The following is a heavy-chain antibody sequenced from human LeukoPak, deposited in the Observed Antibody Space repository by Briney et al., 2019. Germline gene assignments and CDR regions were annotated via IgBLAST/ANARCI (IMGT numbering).Heavy chain of an antibody. CDR2: ISPGGQTT. V-gene: IGHV3-11*01. CDR3: AVGGDIRVAGPGGYFDY. Sequence: PGGSLRLSCAASGFTFSDYHMNWIRQAPGKGRDGISYISPGGQTTYFADSVKGRVTISRDNAKNSLSLQMTSLPADDTAVYFCAVGGDIRVAGPGGYFDYWGQGTLVAVSS. D-gene: IGHD6-19*01. CDR1: GFTFSDYH. J-gene: IGHJ4*02.